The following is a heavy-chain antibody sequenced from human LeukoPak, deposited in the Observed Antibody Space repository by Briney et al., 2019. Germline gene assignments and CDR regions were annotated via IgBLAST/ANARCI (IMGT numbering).Heavy chain of an antibody. CDR3: ARLFDS. Sequence: SETLSLTCTVSGGAITNDNFYWVWVRQPPGQGLEWVVSINYSGTNYYNPSLRSRLSISVDTSRTQFFLTLNSVTAADTAVYYCARLFDSWGRGILVTVSS. J-gene: IGHJ4*02. V-gene: IGHV4-39*01. CDR2: INYSGTN. CDR1: GGAITNDNFY.